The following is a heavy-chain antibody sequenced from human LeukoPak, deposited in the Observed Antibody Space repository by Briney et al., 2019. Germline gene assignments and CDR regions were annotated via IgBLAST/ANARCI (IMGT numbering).Heavy chain of an antibody. D-gene: IGHD3-22*01. CDR1: GGSVSSGSYY. CDR3: ARDRSQYDSSLFY. V-gene: IGHV4-31*03. Sequence: TSETLSLTCTVSGGSVSSGSYYWSWIRQHPGKGLEWIGYIYYSGSTYSNPSLKSRVTISVNTSKNQFSLKLSSVTAADTAVYYCARDRSQYDSSLFYWGQGTLVTVSS. CDR2: IYYSGST. J-gene: IGHJ4*02.